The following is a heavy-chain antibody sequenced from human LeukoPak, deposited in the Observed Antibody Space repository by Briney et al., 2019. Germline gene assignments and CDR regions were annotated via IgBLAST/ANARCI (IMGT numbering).Heavy chain of an antibody. J-gene: IGHJ4*02. D-gene: IGHD2-21*02. CDR3: ARALGGVVTSFDY. Sequence: PSETLSLTCAVYGGSFSGYYWSWIRQPPGKGLEWIGEINHSGSTNYNPSLKSRVTISVDTSKNQFSLKLSSVTAADTAVYYCARALGGVVTSFDYWGQGTLVTVSS. CDR2: INHSGST. CDR1: GGSFSGYY. V-gene: IGHV4-34*01.